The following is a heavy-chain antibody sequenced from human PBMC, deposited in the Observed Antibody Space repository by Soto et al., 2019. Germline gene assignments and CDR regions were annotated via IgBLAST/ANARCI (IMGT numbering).Heavy chain of an antibody. V-gene: IGHV3-30*18. CDR2: ISYDGSNK. CDR3: AKEFGYNWNDGAYYYYYMDV. D-gene: IGHD1-1*01. J-gene: IGHJ6*03. CDR1: GFTFSSYG. Sequence: SLRLSCAASGFTFSSYGMHWVRQAPGKGLEWVAVISYDGSNKYYADSVKGRFTISRDNSKNTLYLQMNSLRAEDTAVYYCAKEFGYNWNDGAYYYYYMDVWGKGTTVTVSS.